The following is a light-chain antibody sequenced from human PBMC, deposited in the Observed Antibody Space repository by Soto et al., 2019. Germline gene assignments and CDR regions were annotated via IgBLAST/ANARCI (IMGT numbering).Light chain of an antibody. CDR1: QSVNSH. CDR2: GAS. J-gene: IGKJ1*01. CDR3: QQYDNWPPWT. V-gene: IGKV3-15*01. Sequence: EIVLTQSPATLSVSPGERATLSCRTSQSVNSHLAWYQHKPGQAPRLLIYGASARASGVPDRFSGSGSGTEYTLTITSLQSEDFAIYVCQQYDNWPPWTFGHGTKVEIK.